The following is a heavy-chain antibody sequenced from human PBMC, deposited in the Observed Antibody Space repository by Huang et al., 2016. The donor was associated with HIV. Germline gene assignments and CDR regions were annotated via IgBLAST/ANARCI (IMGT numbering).Heavy chain of an antibody. Sequence: QVHLEQWGAGLLKPSETLSLTCAVYGGSFSGYYWNWIRQSPGKGLEWIGQVNHKGSTDYNAYLKSRATILVDTSKNQFSLKLSSVTAADTAVYYCAREVMITFGGPFDPWGQGTLVTVSS. D-gene: IGHD3-16*01. J-gene: IGHJ5*02. CDR3: AREVMITFGGPFDP. CDR2: VNHKGST. V-gene: IGHV4-34*01. CDR1: GGSFSGYY.